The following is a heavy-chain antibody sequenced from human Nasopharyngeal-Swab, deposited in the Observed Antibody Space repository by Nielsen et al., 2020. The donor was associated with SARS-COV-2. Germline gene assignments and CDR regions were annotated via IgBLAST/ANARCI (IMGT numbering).Heavy chain of an antibody. CDR3: ARDIRFEEYMDV. J-gene: IGHJ6*03. V-gene: IGHV3-48*04. CDR2: ISSSSSTI. Sequence: GGSLRLSCAASGFTFSSYSMNWVRQAPGKGLEWVSYISSSSSTIYYADSVKGRFTISRDNAKNSLYLQMNSLRAEDTAVYYCARDIRFEEYMDVWGKGTTVTVSS. D-gene: IGHD3-10*01. CDR1: GFTFSSYS.